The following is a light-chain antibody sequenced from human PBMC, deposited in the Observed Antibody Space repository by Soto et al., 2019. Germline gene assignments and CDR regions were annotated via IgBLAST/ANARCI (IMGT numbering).Light chain of an antibody. J-gene: IGLJ1*01. CDR2: TVT. Sequence: QSALTQPRSVSGSPGQSVTISCTGTSNDIGGYNYVSWYQQHPGKAPKLMIYTVTKRPSGVPDRFSGSKSDNTAYLTISGLQADDEADYYCCSYAGSSSYVFGTGTKVTVL. V-gene: IGLV2-11*01. CDR1: SNDIGGYNY. CDR3: CSYAGSSSYV.